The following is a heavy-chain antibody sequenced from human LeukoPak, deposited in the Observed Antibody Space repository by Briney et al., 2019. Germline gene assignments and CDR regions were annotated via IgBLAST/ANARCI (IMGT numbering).Heavy chain of an antibody. CDR1: GFTFSSYS. J-gene: IGHJ6*03. V-gene: IGHV3-21*01. D-gene: IGHD3-10*01. CDR3: ARDPGITMVRAVKPYYYYYMDV. Sequence: PGGSLRLSCAASGFTFSSYSMNWVRQAPGKGLEWVSSISSNSSYIYYADSVKGRFTISRDNAKNSLYLQMNSLRAEDTAVYYCARDPGITMVRAVKPYYYYYMDVWGKGTTVTVSS. CDR2: ISSNSSYI.